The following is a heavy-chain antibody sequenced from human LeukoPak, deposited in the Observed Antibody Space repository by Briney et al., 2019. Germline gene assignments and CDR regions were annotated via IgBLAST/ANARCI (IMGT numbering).Heavy chain of an antibody. D-gene: IGHD5-18*01. CDR1: GYTFTSYD. CDR2: MNPNSGNT. CDR3: ARGSGYSYGYDAFDI. Sequence: GASVKVSCKASGYTFTSYDINWVRQATGQGLEWMGWMNPNSGNTGYAQKFQGRVTMTRNTSISTAYMELSSLRSEDTAVYYCARGSGYSYGYDAFDIWSQGTMVTVSS. V-gene: IGHV1-8*01. J-gene: IGHJ3*02.